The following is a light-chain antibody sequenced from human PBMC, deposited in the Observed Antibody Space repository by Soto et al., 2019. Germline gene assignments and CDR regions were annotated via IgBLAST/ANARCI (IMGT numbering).Light chain of an antibody. J-gene: IGKJ1*01. CDR1: QSISVW. CDR2: KAS. Sequence: DIQMTQSPSTPSASVGDRVTITCRASQSISVWLAWYQQKAGKAPNLLIYKASRLESGVPSRFSGSGSETEFTLTISGLQPGDSATYYCQQYNSYSPTFGQGTKVEVK. CDR3: QQYNSYSPT. V-gene: IGKV1-5*03.